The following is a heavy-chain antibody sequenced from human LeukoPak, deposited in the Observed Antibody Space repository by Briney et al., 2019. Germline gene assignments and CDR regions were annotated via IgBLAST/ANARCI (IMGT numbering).Heavy chain of an antibody. CDR2: IYYSGST. J-gene: IGHJ2*01. V-gene: IGHV4-61*08. CDR3: AREGWDL. Sequence: SETLSLTCTVSGASLNSGGYYWNWIRQPPGKEPEWIGYIYYSGSTDYNRSLKSRVTISVDTSKNQFSLKLTSVTAADTAVYYCAREGWDLWGRGTLVTVSS. CDR1: GASLNSGGYY. D-gene: IGHD2-15*01.